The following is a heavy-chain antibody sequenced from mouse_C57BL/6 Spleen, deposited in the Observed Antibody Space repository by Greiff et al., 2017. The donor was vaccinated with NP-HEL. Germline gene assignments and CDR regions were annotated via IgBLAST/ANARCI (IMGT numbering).Heavy chain of an antibody. V-gene: IGHV2-9-1*01. CDR2: IWTGGGT. D-gene: IGHD2-5*01. CDR3: ARNVRPLGSNYDWYFDV. J-gene: IGHJ1*03. CDR1: GFSLTSYA. Sequence: VKLMESGPGLVAPSQSLSITCTASGFSLTSYAISWVRQPPGKGLEWLGVIWTGGGTNYNSALKPRLSISKDNSKSQVFLKMNSLQTDDTAGYYWARNVRPLGSNYDWYFDVWGTGTTVTVSS.